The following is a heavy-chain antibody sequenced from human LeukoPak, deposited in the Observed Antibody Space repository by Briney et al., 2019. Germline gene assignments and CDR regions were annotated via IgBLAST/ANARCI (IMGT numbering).Heavy chain of an antibody. Sequence: GGSLRLSCAASGFTVSFNYMSWVRQAPGKGLEWISVIYSGGSTYYADSVKGRFTISRDDSKNTLYLQMNSLRAEDTAIYYCARAQWRTYSYYMDVWSKGTTVTVSS. J-gene: IGHJ6*03. D-gene: IGHD6-19*01. CDR3: ARAQWRTYSYYMDV. V-gene: IGHV3-53*01. CDR1: GFTVSFNY. CDR2: IYSGGST.